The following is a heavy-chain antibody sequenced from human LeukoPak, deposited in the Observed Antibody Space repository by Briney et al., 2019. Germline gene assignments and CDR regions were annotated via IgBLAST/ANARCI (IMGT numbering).Heavy chain of an antibody. D-gene: IGHD2-15*01. CDR2: IYYSGST. Sequence: SETLSLTCTASGVSISSYYWSWIRQPPGKGLEWIGYIYYSGSTNYNPSLKSRVPISVDTSKNQFSLKLSSVTAADTAVYYCARGPGGSYWGQGTLVTVSS. V-gene: IGHV4-59*01. J-gene: IGHJ4*02. CDR1: GVSISSYY. CDR3: ARGPGGSY.